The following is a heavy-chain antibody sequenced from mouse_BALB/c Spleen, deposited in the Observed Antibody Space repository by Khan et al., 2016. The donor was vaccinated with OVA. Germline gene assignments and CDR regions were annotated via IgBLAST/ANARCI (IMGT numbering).Heavy chain of an antibody. Sequence: EVELVESGGGLVQPGGSLRLSCATSGFTFPDYYMSWVRQPPGKSLEWLGFISNKAKGYTTEYSAPVKGRFTISRDTSHSIVYLQVNTLRAEDSATYYCARGTVVDVYWYFDVWGAGTTVTVSS. J-gene: IGHJ1*01. V-gene: IGHV7-3*02. CDR2: ISNKAKGYTT. CDR1: GFTFPDYY. CDR3: ARGTVVDVYWYFDV. D-gene: IGHD1-1*01.